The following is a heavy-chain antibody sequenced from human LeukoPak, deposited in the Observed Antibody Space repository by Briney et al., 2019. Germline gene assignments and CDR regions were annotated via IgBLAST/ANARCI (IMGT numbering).Heavy chain of an antibody. CDR1: GGSISSGGYY. CDR3: ASNGWRDYYDSGGYPDY. D-gene: IGHD3-22*01. V-gene: IGHV4-31*03. Sequence: SQTLSLTCTVSGGSISSGGYYWSWIRQHPGKGLEWIGYIYYSGSTYYNPSLKSRVTISVDTSKNQFSLKLSSVTAADTAVYYCASNGWRDYYDSGGYPDYWGQGTLVTVSS. CDR2: IYYSGST. J-gene: IGHJ4*02.